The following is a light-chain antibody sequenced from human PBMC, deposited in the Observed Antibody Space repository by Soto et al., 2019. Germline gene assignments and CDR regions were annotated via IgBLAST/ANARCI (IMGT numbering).Light chain of an antibody. V-gene: IGKV1-27*01. CDR2: AAS. CDR1: QGISNY. J-gene: IGKJ1*01. Sequence: DIQMTQSPSSLSASVGDRVTITCRASQGISNYLAWYQQKPGKVPKLLIYAASTLQSGVPSRFSGSGSGTDFTLTISSLQPEDVATYYCQKYNSAPPETFCQGTKVEIK. CDR3: QKYNSAPPET.